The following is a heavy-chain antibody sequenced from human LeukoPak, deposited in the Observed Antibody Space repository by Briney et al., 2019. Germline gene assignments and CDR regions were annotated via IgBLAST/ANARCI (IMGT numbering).Heavy chain of an antibody. J-gene: IGHJ4*02. Sequence: SETLSLTCTVSGGSISSYYWSWIRQPPGKGLEWIGYIYYSGSTNYNPSLKSRVTISVDTSKNQFSLKLSSVTASDTAVYYCARGYSSGWYEDYFDYWGQGTLVTVSS. CDR2: IYYSGST. CDR1: GGSISSYY. D-gene: IGHD6-19*01. CDR3: ARGYSSGWYEDYFDY. V-gene: IGHV4-59*01.